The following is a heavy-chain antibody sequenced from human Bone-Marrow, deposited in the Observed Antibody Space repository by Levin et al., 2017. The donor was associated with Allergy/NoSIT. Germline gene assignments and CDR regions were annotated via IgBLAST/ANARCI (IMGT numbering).Heavy chain of an antibody. Sequence: SETLSLTCTVSGGSISSGRHYWGWIRQPPGKGLEWIGTIYYSGSAYYNPSLKSRVTISVHTSKNQFSLMLSSVTAADTAVYYCARPDYGGSYFDYWGQGTLVTVSS. J-gene: IGHJ4*02. V-gene: IGHV4-39*01. CDR2: IYYSGSA. CDR1: GGSISSGRHY. D-gene: IGHD4-23*01. CDR3: ARPDYGGSYFDY.